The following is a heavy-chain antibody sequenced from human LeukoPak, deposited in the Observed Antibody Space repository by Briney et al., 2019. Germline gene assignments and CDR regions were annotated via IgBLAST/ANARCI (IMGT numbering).Heavy chain of an antibody. D-gene: IGHD2-2*01. CDR3: ARVRYCSSTSRQWGDLGYYYYGMDV. CDR1: GFTFSSYA. J-gene: IGHJ6*02. V-gene: IGHV3-30-3*01. Sequence: PGGSLRLSCAASGFTFSSYAMHWVRQAPGKGLEWVAVISYDGSNKYYADSVKGRFTISRDNSKNTLYLQMNSLRAEDTAVYYCARVRYCSSTSRQWGDLGYYYYGMDVWGQGTTVTVSS. CDR2: ISYDGSNK.